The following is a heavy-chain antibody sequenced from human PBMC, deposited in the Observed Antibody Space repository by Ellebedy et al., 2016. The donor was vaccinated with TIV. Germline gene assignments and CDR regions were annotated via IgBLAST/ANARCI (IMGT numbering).Heavy chain of an antibody. Sequence: ASVKVSCXVSGHNIFELSIHWVRQAPGKGLEWMGGYYPEDGETFYSQKFQDRVTITADEFTNTAYMDLSSLRSEDTAVYYCARVVAGTHFHYYYAMDVWGQGTTVTVSS. J-gene: IGHJ6*02. D-gene: IGHD6-19*01. CDR2: YYPEDGET. CDR1: GHNIFELS. V-gene: IGHV1-24*01. CDR3: ARVVAGTHFHYYYAMDV.